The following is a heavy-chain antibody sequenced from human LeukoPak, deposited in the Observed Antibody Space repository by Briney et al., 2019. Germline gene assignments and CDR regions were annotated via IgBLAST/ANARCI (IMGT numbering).Heavy chain of an antibody. CDR1: GFTFSSYA. J-gene: IGHJ4*02. CDR2: ISGSGGST. D-gene: IGHD2-15*01. Sequence: GGSLRPSCAASGFTFSSYAMSWVRQAPGKGLEWVSAISGSGGSTYYADSVKGRFTISRDNSKNTLYLQMNSLRAEDTAVYYCAKDFIVVVVAGGFDYWGQGTLVTVSS. CDR3: AKDFIVVVVAGGFDY. V-gene: IGHV3-23*01.